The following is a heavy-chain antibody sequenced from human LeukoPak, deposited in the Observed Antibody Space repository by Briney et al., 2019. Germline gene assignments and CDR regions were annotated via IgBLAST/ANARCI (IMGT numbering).Heavy chain of an antibody. Sequence: GGSLRLSCAPSGFTVSTNHMSWVRQAPGKGLEWVSVIYRGGSTYYADSVKGRFTISRDNSKNTLYLQMNSLRAEDTAVYYCARVQTTSVYYYGMDVWGQGTTVTVSS. V-gene: IGHV3-53*01. D-gene: IGHD4-17*01. CDR2: IYRGGST. J-gene: IGHJ6*02. CDR3: ARVQTTSVYYYGMDV. CDR1: GFTVSTNH.